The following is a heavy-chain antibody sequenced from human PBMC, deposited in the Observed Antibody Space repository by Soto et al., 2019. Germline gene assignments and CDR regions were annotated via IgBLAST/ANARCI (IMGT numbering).Heavy chain of an antibody. CDR2: IKEDGSEK. CDR1: GFTFSSSW. Sequence: EVQLVESGGGLVQPGGSLRLSCAASGFTFSSSWMNWVRQAPGTGLEWVAGIKEDGSEKYYVDFVKGRFTISRDNVENSLYLQMNSLRGEDTAVYFCARDRGYSCFDYWGLGTLVTVSS. D-gene: IGHD5-18*01. V-gene: IGHV3-7*01. J-gene: IGHJ4*02. CDR3: ARDRGYSCFDY.